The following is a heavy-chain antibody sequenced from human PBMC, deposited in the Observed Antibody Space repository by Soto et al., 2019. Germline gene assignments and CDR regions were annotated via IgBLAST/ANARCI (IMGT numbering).Heavy chain of an antibody. V-gene: IGHV4-4*02. Sequence: SETLSLTCAVSGGSISSSNWWSWVRQPPGKGLEWIGEIYHSGSTNYNPSLKSRDTISVDKSKNQFSLKLSSVTAADTAVYYCASITGRFLGRIRDSRAFDIWGQGTMVTVSS. D-gene: IGHD7-27*01. CDR3: ASITGRFLGRIRDSRAFDI. J-gene: IGHJ3*02. CDR1: GGSISSSNW. CDR2: IYHSGST.